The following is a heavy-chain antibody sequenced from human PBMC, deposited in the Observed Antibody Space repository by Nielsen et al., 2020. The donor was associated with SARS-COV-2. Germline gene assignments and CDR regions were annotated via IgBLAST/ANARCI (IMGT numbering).Heavy chain of an antibody. CDR2: ISSSSSYI. J-gene: IGHJ4*02. D-gene: IGHD1-26*01. V-gene: IGHV3-21*01. CDR3: ARFIVGATIVDY. CDR1: GFTFSSYA. Sequence: GEPLKISCAASGFTFSSYAMSWVRQAPGKGLEWVSSISSSSSYIYYADSVKGRFTISRDNAKNSLYLQMNSLRAEDTAVYYCARFIVGATIVDYWGQGTLVTVSS.